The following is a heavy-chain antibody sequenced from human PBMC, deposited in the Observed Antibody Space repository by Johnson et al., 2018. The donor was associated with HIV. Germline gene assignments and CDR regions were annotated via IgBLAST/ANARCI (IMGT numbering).Heavy chain of an antibody. CDR2: INQDGSER. J-gene: IGHJ3*02. V-gene: IGHV3-7*05. CDR3: ARKADAFDI. Sequence: VQLVESGGNLVQPGGSLRLSCAESGFTFSHYWMTWVRQAPGKGLEWVAKINQDGSERSSEDSVTGRFTNSRDNAKKSVYLQMNSLRAEDTAVYYCARKADAFDIWGQGTMITVSS. CDR1: GFTFSHYW.